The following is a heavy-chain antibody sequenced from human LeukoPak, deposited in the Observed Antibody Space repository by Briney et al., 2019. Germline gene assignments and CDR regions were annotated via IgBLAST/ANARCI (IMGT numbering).Heavy chain of an antibody. CDR1: GFTFSSYW. CDR3: AKDYDSSGYYPLCYFDY. J-gene: IGHJ4*02. Sequence: GGSLRLSCAASGFTFSSYWMSWVRQAPGKGLEWVAFIRYDGSNKYYADSVKGRFTISRDNSKNTLYLQMNSLRAEDTAVYYCAKDYDSSGYYPLCYFDYWGQGTLVTVSS. V-gene: IGHV3-30*02. D-gene: IGHD3-22*01. CDR2: IRYDGSNK.